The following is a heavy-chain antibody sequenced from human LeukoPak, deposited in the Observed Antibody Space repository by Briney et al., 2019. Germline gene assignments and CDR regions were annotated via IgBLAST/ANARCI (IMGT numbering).Heavy chain of an antibody. D-gene: IGHD5-24*01. V-gene: IGHV3-74*01. CDR1: GFTVSSNY. CDR2: INSDGSST. J-gene: IGHJ4*02. Sequence: GGSLRLSCAAPGFTVSSNYMSWVRQAPGKGLVWVSRINSDGSSTSYADSVKGRFTISRDNAKNTLYLQMNSLRAEDTAVYYCARVRDGYNSADDYWGQGTLVTVSS. CDR3: ARVRDGYNSADDY.